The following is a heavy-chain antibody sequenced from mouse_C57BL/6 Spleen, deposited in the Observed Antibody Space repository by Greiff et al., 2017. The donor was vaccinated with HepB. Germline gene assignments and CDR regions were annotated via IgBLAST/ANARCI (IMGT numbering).Heavy chain of an antibody. D-gene: IGHD2-1*01. CDR2: IYPSDSET. J-gene: IGHJ4*01. CDR1: GYTFTSYW. V-gene: IGHV1-61*01. Sequence: QVQLQQPGAELVRPGSSVKLSCKASGYTFTSYWMDWVKQRPGQGLEWIGNIYPSDSETHYNQKFKDKATLTVDKSSSTAYMQLSSLTSEDSAVYYCARRDGNYVRAMDYWGQGTSVTVSS. CDR3: ARRDGNYVRAMDY.